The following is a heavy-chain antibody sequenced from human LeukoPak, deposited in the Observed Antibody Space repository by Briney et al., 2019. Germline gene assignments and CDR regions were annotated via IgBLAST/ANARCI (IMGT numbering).Heavy chain of an antibody. J-gene: IGHJ6*02. CDR3: ARSAGTTGIYYQFGMDV. Sequence: SETLSLTCTVSGGSISGYYRSWIRQPPGEALEWIGYIYYSGSTYYNPSLKSRVTISVDSSKNQFSLRLTSVTAADTAVYYCARSAGTTGIYYQFGMDVWGQGTTVTVSS. D-gene: IGHD1-7*01. V-gene: IGHV4-59*08. CDR2: IYYSGST. CDR1: GGSISGYY.